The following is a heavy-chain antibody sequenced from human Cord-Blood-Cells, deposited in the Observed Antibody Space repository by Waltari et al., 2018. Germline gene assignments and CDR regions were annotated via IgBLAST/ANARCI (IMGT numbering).Heavy chain of an antibody. Sequence: QVQLQQWGAGLLKPSETLSLTCAVYGGSFSGYYWSWIRQPPGKGLEWHGELNHSGSNNDNPSLRSRVTISVDTSKNQFSLKLSSVTAADTAVYYCARTSYYYDSSGYYYGYFDLWGRGTLVTVSS. CDR1: GGSFSGYY. CDR3: ARTSYYYDSSGYYYGYFDL. CDR2: LNHSGSN. D-gene: IGHD3-22*01. J-gene: IGHJ2*01. V-gene: IGHV4-34*01.